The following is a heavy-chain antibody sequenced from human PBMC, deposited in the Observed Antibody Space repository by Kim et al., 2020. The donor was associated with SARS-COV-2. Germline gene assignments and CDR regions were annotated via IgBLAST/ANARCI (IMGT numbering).Heavy chain of an antibody. J-gene: IGHJ1*01. V-gene: IGHV3-30*02. D-gene: IGHD1-1*01. CDR3: ANLGGRWLQPEDFQH. Sequence: DSVKGRFTISRDNSKNTLYLQMNSLGAEDTAVYYCANLGGRWLQPEDFQHWGQGTLVTVSS.